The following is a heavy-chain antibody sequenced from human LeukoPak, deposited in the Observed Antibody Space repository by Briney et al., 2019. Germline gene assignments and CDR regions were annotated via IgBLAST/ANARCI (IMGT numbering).Heavy chain of an antibody. CDR3: ARGQTNRLLWVGELVSNINPFDY. CDR2: ISGYNGHT. D-gene: IGHD3-10*01. J-gene: IGHJ4*02. V-gene: IGHV1-18*04. Sequence: ASVKVSCKASGYTFTGYYMHWVRQAPGQGLEWMGWISGYNGHTKYAQKVQGRVTMSTDTSTSTVYMELRSLRSDDTGVYYCARGQTNRLLWVGELVSNINPFDYWGQGTLVTVSS. CDR1: GYTFTGYY.